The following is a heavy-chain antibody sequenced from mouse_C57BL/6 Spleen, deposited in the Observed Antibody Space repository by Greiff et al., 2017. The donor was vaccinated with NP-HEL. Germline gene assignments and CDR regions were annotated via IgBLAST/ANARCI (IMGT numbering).Heavy chain of an antibody. V-gene: IGHV1-80*01. CDR3: ARAEDYDEGDWYFDV. CDR1: GYAFSSYW. D-gene: IGHD2-4*01. J-gene: IGHJ1*03. CDR2: IYPGDGDT. Sequence: QVQLQQSGAELVKPGASVKISCKASGYAFSSYWMNWVKQRPGKGLEWIGQIYPGDGDTNYNGKFKGKATLTADKSSSTAYMQLSSLTSEDSAVYFCARAEDYDEGDWYFDVWGTGTTVTVSS.